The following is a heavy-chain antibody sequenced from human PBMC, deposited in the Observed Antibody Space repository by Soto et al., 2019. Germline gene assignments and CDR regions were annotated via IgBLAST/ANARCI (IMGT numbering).Heavy chain of an antibody. J-gene: IGHJ4*02. Sequence: EVQVVESGGGLVQPGGSLRLSCAASGFTFITYSMNWVRQAPGKGLEWVSYISSSSSTIHYADSVKGRFTISRDNAKNSLYLQMNSLRAEDTAVYYCARAPLNYDSSGHHFDYWGQGTLVTVSS. CDR3: ARAPLNYDSSGHHFDY. CDR2: ISSSSSTI. CDR1: GFTFITYS. V-gene: IGHV3-48*01. D-gene: IGHD3-22*01.